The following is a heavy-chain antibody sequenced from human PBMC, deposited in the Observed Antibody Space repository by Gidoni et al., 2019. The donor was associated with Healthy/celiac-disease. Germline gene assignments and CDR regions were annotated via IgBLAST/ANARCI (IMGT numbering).Heavy chain of an antibody. D-gene: IGHD5-12*01. V-gene: IGHV4-31*03. CDR2: IYYSGST. Sequence: QVQLQESGPGLVKPSQTLFLPCTVSAGSISRGGYYWSWIRQHPGKGLEWIGYIYYSGSTYYNPSLKSRVTISGDTSKNQFSLKLSSVTAADTAVYYCARDALPLRLGRPDYWGQGTLVTVSS. CDR3: ARDALPLRLGRPDY. J-gene: IGHJ4*02. CDR1: AGSISRGGYY.